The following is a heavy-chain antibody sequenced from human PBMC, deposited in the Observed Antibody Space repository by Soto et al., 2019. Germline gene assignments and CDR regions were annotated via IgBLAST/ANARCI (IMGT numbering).Heavy chain of an antibody. CDR3: TGSYSRGGSYFVILDS. V-gene: IGHV5-51*01. D-gene: IGHD3-10*01. CDR2: IYPGDSDT. J-gene: IGHJ4*02. CDR1: GYNFANYW. Sequence: PGESLKISCKGSGYNFANYWIGWVRQMPGKGLEWMGIIYPGDSDTRYSPSFQDQVTISADKSISTAYLQWNSLKASDSAMYHCTGSYSRGGSYFVILDSWGQGTLVTVSS.